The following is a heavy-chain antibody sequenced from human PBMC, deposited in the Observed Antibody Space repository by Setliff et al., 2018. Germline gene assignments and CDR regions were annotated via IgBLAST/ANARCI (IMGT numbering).Heavy chain of an antibody. V-gene: IGHV3-30*02. CDR3: AKEIQPRRGPVYDSSGLAFDY. J-gene: IGHJ4*01. CDR1: GFAFGTYG. D-gene: IGHD3-22*01. CDR2: IRYDGSKK. Sequence: GGSLRLSCAASGFAFGTYGMHWVRQAPGKGLEWLTFIRYDGSKKDYADYVRGRFTISRDDSKNTVSLQMSSLRAEDTAVYYCAKEIQPRRGPVYDSSGLAFDYWGQGTLVTVSS.